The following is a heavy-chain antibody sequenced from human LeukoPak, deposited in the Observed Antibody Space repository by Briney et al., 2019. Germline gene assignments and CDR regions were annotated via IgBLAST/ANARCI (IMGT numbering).Heavy chain of an antibody. Sequence: GGSLRLSCATPGFTVSNSWMFWIRQAPGKGLMYVSEINNDGNRIRYVDSVKGRFTISRDGAKNTLFLQMNSLRDDDTAMYYCARGGLPGGFDYWGQGILVTVSS. D-gene: IGHD7-27*01. CDR2: INNDGNRI. CDR1: GFTVSNSW. CDR3: ARGGLPGGFDY. J-gene: IGHJ4*02. V-gene: IGHV3-74*01.